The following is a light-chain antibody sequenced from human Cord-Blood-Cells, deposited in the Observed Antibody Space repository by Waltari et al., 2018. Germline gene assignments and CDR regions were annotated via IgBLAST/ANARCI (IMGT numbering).Light chain of an antibody. CDR2: DAS. CDR3: QQRSNWPPYT. Sequence: ELMLTPPPPTLSLSPRHSATLSCRASQSVSIYLAWYQQKPGQAPRLLIYDASNRATGIPARFSVSGSGTDFTLTISSLEPEDFAVYYCQQRSNWPPYTFGQGTKLEIK. CDR1: QSVSIY. J-gene: IGKJ2*01. V-gene: IGKV3-11*01.